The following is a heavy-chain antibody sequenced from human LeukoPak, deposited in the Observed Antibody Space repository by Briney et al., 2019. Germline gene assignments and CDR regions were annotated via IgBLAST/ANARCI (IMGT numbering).Heavy chain of an antibody. V-gene: IGHV3-30*04. CDR3: AKISESSG. Sequence: GGSLRLSCAASGFTFSSYAMHWVRQAPGKGLEWVAVISYDGSNKYYADSVKGRFTISRDNSKNTLYLQMNSLRAEDTAVYYCAKISESSGWGQGTLVTVSS. CDR2: ISYDGSNK. J-gene: IGHJ4*02. D-gene: IGHD6-19*01. CDR1: GFTFSSYA.